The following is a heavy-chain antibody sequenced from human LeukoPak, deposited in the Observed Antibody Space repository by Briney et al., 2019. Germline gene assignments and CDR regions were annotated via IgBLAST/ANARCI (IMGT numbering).Heavy chain of an antibody. CDR2: IYYSGST. J-gene: IGHJ6*03. CDR1: GGSISNTRYS. Sequence: PSETLSLTCTVSGGSISNTRYSWGWIRQPPGKGLEWIGSIYYSGSTYYNPSLKSRVTISVDTSKNQFSLKLSSVTAADTAVYYCARHVEGSAPWGYYYMDVWGKGTTVTISS. CDR3: ARHVEGSAPWGYYYMDV. D-gene: IGHD3-10*01. V-gene: IGHV4-39*01.